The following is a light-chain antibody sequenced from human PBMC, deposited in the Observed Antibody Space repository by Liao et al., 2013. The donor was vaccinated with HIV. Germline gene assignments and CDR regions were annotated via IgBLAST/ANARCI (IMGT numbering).Light chain of an antibody. CDR1: KLGQKY. V-gene: IGLV3-1*01. CDR2: QDS. Sequence: SYELTQSPSVSVSPGQTASITCSGDKLGQKYASWYRQKPGQSPVLVIYQDSKRPSGIPERFSGSNSGNTATLTISGTQAMDEADYYCQAWDRSTLFGGGTKLTVL. CDR3: QAWDRSTL. J-gene: IGLJ3*02.